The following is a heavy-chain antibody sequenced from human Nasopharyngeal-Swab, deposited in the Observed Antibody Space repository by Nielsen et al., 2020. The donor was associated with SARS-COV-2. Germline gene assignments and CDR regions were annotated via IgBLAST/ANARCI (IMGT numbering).Heavy chain of an antibody. CDR2: IIPIFGTA. V-gene: IGHV1-69*06. J-gene: IGHJ4*02. Sequence: SVKVSCKASGGTFSSYATSWVRQAPGQGLEWMGGIIPIFGTANYAQKFQGRVTITADKSTSTACMELSSLRSEDTAVYYCARGSTVVTPVDYWGQGTLVTVSS. CDR1: GGTFSSYA. D-gene: IGHD4-23*01. CDR3: ARGSTVVTPVDY.